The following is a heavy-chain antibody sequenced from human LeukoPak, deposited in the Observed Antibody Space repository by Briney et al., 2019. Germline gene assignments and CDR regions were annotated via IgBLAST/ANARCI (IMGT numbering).Heavy chain of an antibody. CDR2: ISYDGSNK. J-gene: IGHJ4*02. V-gene: IGHV3-30*04. D-gene: IGHD6-19*01. CDR3: ARDGYSSGWYDPDFDY. Sequence: GGSLRLSCAASGFTFSSYAMHWVRQAPGKGLEWVAVISYDGSNKYYADSVKGRFTISRDNAKNSLYLQMNSLRAEDTAVYYCARDGYSSGWYDPDFDYWGQGTLVTVSS. CDR1: GFTFSSYA.